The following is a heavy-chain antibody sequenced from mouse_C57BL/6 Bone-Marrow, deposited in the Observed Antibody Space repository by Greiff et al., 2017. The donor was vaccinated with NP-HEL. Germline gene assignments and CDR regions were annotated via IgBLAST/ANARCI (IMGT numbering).Heavy chain of an antibody. CDR3: ARGGGNYVSAAMDY. V-gene: IGHV1-75*01. CDR2: IFPGSGST. J-gene: IGHJ4*01. D-gene: IGHD2-1*01. CDR1: GYTFTDYY. Sequence: VKLMESGPELVKPGASVKISCKASGYTFTDYYINWVKQRPGQGLEWIGWIFPGSGSTYYNEKFKGKATLTVDKSSSTAYMLLSSLTSEDSAVYFCARGGGNYVSAAMDYWGQGTSVTVSS.